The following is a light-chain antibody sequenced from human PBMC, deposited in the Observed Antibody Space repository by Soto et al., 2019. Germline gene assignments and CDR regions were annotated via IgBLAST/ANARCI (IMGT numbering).Light chain of an antibody. CDR3: QSYDTSLSGSYV. V-gene: IGLV1-40*01. CDR1: TSNIGAGYD. Sequence: QSALTQPPSVSGAPGQRVIVSCTGSTSNIGAGYDVHWYQQLPGTSPKLLIFANSNRPSGVPDRFSASRSGSSASLTITGLQAEDEADYYCQSYDTSLSGSYVFGSGTKVTV. J-gene: IGLJ1*01. CDR2: ANS.